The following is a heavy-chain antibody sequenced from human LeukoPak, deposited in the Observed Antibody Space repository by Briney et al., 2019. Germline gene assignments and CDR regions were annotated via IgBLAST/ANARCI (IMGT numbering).Heavy chain of an antibody. V-gene: IGHV3-30*18. CDR1: GFTVSTSV. CDR2: ISFDGTTK. CDR3: VKGKDLYGALDI. J-gene: IGHJ3*02. D-gene: IGHD3-16*01. Sequence: GNSLRLSCAASGFTVSTSVMHWVRQAPGKGLDWAAIISFDGTTKYYADSVKGRFTISRDNSKNTLFLQMDSLRVEDTAVYYCVKGKDLYGALDIWGQGTMVTVSS.